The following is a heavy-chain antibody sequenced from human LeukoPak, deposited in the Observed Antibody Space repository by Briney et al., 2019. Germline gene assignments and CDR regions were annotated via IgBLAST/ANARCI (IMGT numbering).Heavy chain of an antibody. V-gene: IGHV4-34*01. CDR3: ARGHAFDI. J-gene: IGHJ3*02. CDR2: INHSGST. CDR1: GFTFSDYY. Sequence: SGGGLVKPGGSLRLSCAASGFTFSDYYMSWIRQPPGKGLEWIGEINHSGSTNYNPSLKSRVTISVDTSKNQFSLKLSSVTAADTAVYYCARGHAFDIWGQGTMVTVSS.